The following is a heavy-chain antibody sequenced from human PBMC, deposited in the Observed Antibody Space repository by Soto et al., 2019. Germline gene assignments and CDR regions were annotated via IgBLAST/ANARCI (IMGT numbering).Heavy chain of an antibody. Sequence: GGSQRLSCAASSFIFSKAWMNWVRQAPGKGLEWVGRIKSKSDGGTTDCAAPVKGRFTLSRDDSKNTLYLQMTSLKIEDTAVYYCTTDQPWEILRPTWGQGTLVTVSS. CDR2: IKSKSDGGTT. D-gene: IGHD1-26*01. CDR3: TTDQPWEILRPT. CDR1: SFIFSKAW. J-gene: IGHJ4*02. V-gene: IGHV3-15*07.